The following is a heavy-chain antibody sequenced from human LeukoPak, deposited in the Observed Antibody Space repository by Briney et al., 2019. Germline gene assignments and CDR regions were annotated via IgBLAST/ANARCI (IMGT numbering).Heavy chain of an antibody. V-gene: IGHV1-8*01. Sequence: ASVKVSCKASGYTFTSYDINWVRQASGQGLEWMGWMNPNSGNTGYAQKFQGRVTMTRNTSISTAYMELSSLRSEDTAVYYCARGNYGRYLYYYYYMDVWGKGTTVTVSS. CDR2: MNPNSGNT. D-gene: IGHD1-26*01. CDR1: GYTFTSYD. J-gene: IGHJ6*03. CDR3: ARGNYGRYLYYYYYMDV.